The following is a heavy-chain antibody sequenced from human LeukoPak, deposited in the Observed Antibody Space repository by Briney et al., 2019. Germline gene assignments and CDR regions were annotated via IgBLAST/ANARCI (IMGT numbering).Heavy chain of an antibody. D-gene: IGHD6-19*01. CDR1: GFTFSNAW. V-gene: IGHV3-15*01. J-gene: IGHJ4*02. Sequence: GGSLRLSCAASGFTFSNAWMSWVRQAPGKGLEWVGRIKSKNDGGTTDYAAHVKGRFTISRDDSKNTLYLQMNSLKTEDTAVYYCTSPGIAVAAPDYWGQGTLVTVSS. CDR3: TSPGIAVAAPDY. CDR2: IKSKNDGGTT.